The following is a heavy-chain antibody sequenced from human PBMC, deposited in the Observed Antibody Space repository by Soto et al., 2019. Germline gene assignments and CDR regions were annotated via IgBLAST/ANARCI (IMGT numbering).Heavy chain of an antibody. V-gene: IGHV3-30*03. CDR2: SSYGGSNK. D-gene: IGHD3-10*01. J-gene: IGHJ6*02. CDR1: GFTFSAFG. CDR3: ARDEGLGVNYYYYGMDV. Sequence: GGSLRLSCVASGFTFSAFGMHWVRQAPGKGLEWVAISSYGGSNKYYGDSVQGRFTISRDNSRDTLYLQMNSLRAEDTAVYYCARDEGLGVNYYYYGMDVWGQGTTVTVSS.